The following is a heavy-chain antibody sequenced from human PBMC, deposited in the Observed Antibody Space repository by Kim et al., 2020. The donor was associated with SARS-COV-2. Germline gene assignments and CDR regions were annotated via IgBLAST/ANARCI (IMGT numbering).Heavy chain of an antibody. V-gene: IGHV3-11*05. J-gene: IGHJ4*02. D-gene: IGHD6-19*01. CDR3: ARGGVYSSGWPRAEY. CDR2: ISSSSSYT. CDR1: GFTFSDYY. Sequence: GGSLRLSCAASGFTFSDYYMSWIRQAPGKGLEWVSYISSSSSYTNYADSVKGRFTISRDNAKNSLYLQMNSLRAEDTAVYYCARGGVYSSGWPRAEYWGQGTLVTVSS.